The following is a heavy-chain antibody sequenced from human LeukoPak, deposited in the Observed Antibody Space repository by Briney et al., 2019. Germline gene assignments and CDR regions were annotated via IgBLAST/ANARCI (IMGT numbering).Heavy chain of an antibody. Sequence: ASAKVSCKASGYTFTNYGISWVRQTPGQGLESMGRITTYNGNTNYAQRLQGRVTMTTDTSTSTAYMELRSLRSDDTAVYYCARGNYYDSRAHAFDIWGQGTMVTVSS. J-gene: IGHJ3*02. D-gene: IGHD3-22*01. V-gene: IGHV1-18*01. CDR3: ARGNYYDSRAHAFDI. CDR2: ITTYNGNT. CDR1: GYTFTNYG.